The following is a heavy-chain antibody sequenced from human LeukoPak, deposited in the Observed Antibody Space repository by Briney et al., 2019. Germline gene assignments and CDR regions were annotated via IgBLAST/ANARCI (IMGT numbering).Heavy chain of an antibody. CDR1: GFTFSSYW. Sequence: GGSLRLSCAASGFTFSSYWMHWVRQAPGKGLVWVSRINSDGSSTSYADSVKGRFTISRDNAKNTLYLQMNSLRAEDTAVYYCAREKIAAAGYNWFDPWGQGTLVTVSS. CDR3: AREKIAAAGYNWFDP. CDR2: INSDGSST. D-gene: IGHD6-13*01. J-gene: IGHJ5*02. V-gene: IGHV3-74*01.